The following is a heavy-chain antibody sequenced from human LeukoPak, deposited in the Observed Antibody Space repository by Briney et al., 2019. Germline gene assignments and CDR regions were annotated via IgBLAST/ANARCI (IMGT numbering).Heavy chain of an antibody. Sequence: SEALSLTCTVSGGSISTYYWSWIRQPPGKGLAWIGYVYYGGSTSYSPSLKSRVTISVDTSKNQFSLKLSSVTAADTAVYYCARGRGCSGGSCYADYWGQGTLVTVSS. CDR3: ARGRGCSGGSCYADY. J-gene: IGHJ4*02. CDR2: VYYGGST. V-gene: IGHV4-59*01. D-gene: IGHD2-15*01. CDR1: GGSISTYY.